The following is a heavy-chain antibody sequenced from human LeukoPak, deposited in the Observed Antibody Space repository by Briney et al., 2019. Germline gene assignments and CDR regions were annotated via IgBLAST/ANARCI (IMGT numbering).Heavy chain of an antibody. Sequence: PGGSLRLSCAASGFTFSSYSMNWVRQAPGKGLEWVSSISSSSSYIYYADSVEGRFTISRDNAKNSLYLQMNSLRAEDTAVYYCASIHIRNWNDGYWGQGTLVTVSS. V-gene: IGHV3-21*01. J-gene: IGHJ4*02. D-gene: IGHD1-1*01. CDR1: GFTFSSYS. CDR2: ISSSSSYI. CDR3: ASIHIRNWNDGY.